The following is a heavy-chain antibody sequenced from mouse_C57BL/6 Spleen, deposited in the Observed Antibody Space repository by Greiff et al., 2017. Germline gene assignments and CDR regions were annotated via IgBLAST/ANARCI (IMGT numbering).Heavy chain of an antibody. CDR1: GYTFTSYW. J-gene: IGHJ4*01. CDR3: ARRGKAMDY. V-gene: IGHV1-59*01. CDR2: IDPSDSYT. Sequence: VQLQQPGAELVRPGTSVKLSCKASGYTFTSYWMHWVKQRPGQGLEWIGVIDPSDSYTNYNQKFKGKATLTVDTSSSTAYMQLSSLTSEDAAVYYSARRGKAMDYWGQGTSVTVSS.